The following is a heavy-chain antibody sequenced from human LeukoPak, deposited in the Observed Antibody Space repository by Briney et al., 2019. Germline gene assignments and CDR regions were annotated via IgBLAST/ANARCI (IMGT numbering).Heavy chain of an antibody. CDR2: INPNSGGT. V-gene: IGHV1-2*02. Sequence: GASVKVSCKASGYTFTCYYMHWVRQAPGQGLEWRGWINPNSGGTNYAQKFQGRVTMTRDTSISTAYMELSRLRSDDTAVFYCARVGATYSGDPWGQGTLVTVSS. D-gene: IGHD1-26*01. CDR3: ARVGATYSGDP. J-gene: IGHJ5*02. CDR1: GYTFTCYY.